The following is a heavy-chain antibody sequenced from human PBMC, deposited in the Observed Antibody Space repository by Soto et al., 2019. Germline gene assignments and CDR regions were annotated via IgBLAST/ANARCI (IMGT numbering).Heavy chain of an antibody. CDR2: IYYSGST. CDR1: GGSISSSSYY. V-gene: IGHV4-39*01. Sequence: SETLSLTCTVSGGSISSSSYYWGWIRQPPGKGLEWIGSIYYSGSTYYNPSLKSRVTISVDTSKNQFSLKLSSVTAADTAVYYCASHTRDIAAAGTWWFDPWGQGTLVTVSS. D-gene: IGHD6-13*01. CDR3: ASHTRDIAAAGTWWFDP. J-gene: IGHJ5*02.